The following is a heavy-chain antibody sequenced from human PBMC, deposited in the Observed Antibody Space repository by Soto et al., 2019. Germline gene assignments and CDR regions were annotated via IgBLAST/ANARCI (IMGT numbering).Heavy chain of an antibody. Sequence: PSETLSLTCAVYGGSFSGYYWSWIRRPPGKGLAWIGEINHSGSTNYNPSLKSRVTISVDTSKNQFSLKLSSVTAADTAVYYCAIGRRLRYSYGSPYYYYGMDVWGQGTTVTVSS. J-gene: IGHJ6*02. V-gene: IGHV4-34*01. CDR3: AIGRRLRYSYGSPYYYYGMDV. CDR2: INHSGST. D-gene: IGHD5-18*01. CDR1: GGSFSGYY.